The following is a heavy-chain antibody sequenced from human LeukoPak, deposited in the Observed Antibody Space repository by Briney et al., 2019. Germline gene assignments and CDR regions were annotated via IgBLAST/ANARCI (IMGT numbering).Heavy chain of an antibody. CDR2: IYGSGST. CDR3: ARDRTGNNWFDP. V-gene: IGHV4-59*01. D-gene: IGHD1-1*01. Sequence: SETLSLTCTVYGGSIIGYYWSWIRQPPGKGLEWIGHIYGSGSTNYNPSLKSRVTLSVDTSKNQFSLKLSSVTAADTAVYYCARDRTGNNWFDPWGQGTLVIVSS. CDR1: GGSIIGYY. J-gene: IGHJ5*01.